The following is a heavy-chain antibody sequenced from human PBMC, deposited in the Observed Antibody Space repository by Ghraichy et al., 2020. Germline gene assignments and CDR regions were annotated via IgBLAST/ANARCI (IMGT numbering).Heavy chain of an antibody. CDR1: GFTFSSYA. J-gene: IGHJ3*02. Sequence: GGSLRLSCAASGFTFSSYAMSWVRQAPGKGLEWVLAISGSGGSTYSADPVKGRFTISRDNSKNTLYLQMNSLRAEATAVYYCAKDGTTVVTPYDAFDIWGQGTMVTVSS. CDR2: ISGSGGST. D-gene: IGHD4-23*01. CDR3: AKDGTTVVTPYDAFDI. V-gene: IGHV3-23*01.